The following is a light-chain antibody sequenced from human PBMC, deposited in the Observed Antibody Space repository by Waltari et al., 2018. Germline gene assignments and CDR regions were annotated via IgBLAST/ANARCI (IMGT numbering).Light chain of an antibody. V-gene: IGKV1-NL1*01. CDR1: RGVDKA. CDR3: QQYFGTPHT. Sequence: DIQMTQSPSSLSASVGDRVTITCRASRGVDKAVAWYQQSPGEAPKLLLTSVSTLRSGAPSRFSGSQSGTDYTLTITNLQSEDFATYFCQQYFGTPHTFGQGTRLQIK. J-gene: IGKJ2*01. CDR2: SVS.